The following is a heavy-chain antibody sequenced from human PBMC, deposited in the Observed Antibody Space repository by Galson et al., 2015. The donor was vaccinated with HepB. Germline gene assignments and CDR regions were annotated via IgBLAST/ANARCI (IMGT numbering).Heavy chain of an antibody. D-gene: IGHD4-17*01. V-gene: IGHV3-30-3*01. Sequence: SLRLSCAASGFTFTSYSMHWVRQAPGKGLDWVAVISYDGNIKYYADSVKGRFTISRDNAKKSLYLQMNSLRAEDTAVYYCARDGDYLSYRPHWFDPWGQGTLVTVSS. CDR3: ARDGDYLSYRPHWFDP. CDR1: GFTFTSYS. J-gene: IGHJ5*02. CDR2: ISYDGNIK.